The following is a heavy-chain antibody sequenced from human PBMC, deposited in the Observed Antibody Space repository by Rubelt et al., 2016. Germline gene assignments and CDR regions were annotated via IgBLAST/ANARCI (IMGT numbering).Heavy chain of an antibody. Sequence: GKGLEWVANIKQDGSEKYYVDSVKGRFTISRDNSKNTLYLQMNSLRAEDTAVYYCARARRNYDILTGYYGMDVWGQGTTVTVSS. V-gene: IGHV3-7*01. J-gene: IGHJ6*02. CDR2: IKQDGSEK. CDR3: ARARRNYDILTGYYGMDV. D-gene: IGHD3-9*01.